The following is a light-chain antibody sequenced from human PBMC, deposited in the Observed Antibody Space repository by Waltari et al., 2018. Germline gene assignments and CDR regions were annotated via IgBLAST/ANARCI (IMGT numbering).Light chain of an antibody. Sequence: SVLTQPPSVSGAPGQRVTISCTGSSSNIGAGYDVHWYQQLPGTAPKLLIYGNNNRPSGVPDRFSGSRSVTSASLAITGLQAGDEADYYCQSYDRSLSATVVFGGGTKLTVL. CDR2: GNN. J-gene: IGLJ2*01. CDR3: QSYDRSLSATVV. CDR1: SSNIGAGYD. V-gene: IGLV1-40*01.